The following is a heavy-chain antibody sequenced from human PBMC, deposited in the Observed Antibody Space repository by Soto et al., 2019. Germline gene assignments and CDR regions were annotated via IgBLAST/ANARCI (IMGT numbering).Heavy chain of an antibody. CDR3: ALGDSSGYYSVTNY. Sequence: PGGCLRLSCAGSGFTFSTYGMHWVRQAPGKGLEWVAVISDDGSEKYYADSVKGRFTISRDNSKNTLYLQMNSLRAEDTAVYYCALGDSSGYYSVTNYWGQGTLVTVSS. CDR2: ISDDGSEK. D-gene: IGHD3-22*01. J-gene: IGHJ4*02. CDR1: GFTFSTYG. V-gene: IGHV3-30*03.